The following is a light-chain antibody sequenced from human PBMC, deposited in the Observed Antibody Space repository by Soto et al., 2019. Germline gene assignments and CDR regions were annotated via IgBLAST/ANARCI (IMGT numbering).Light chain of an antibody. V-gene: IGKV1-9*01. Sequence: DIQLTQSPSFLSASVGDRVTITCRASQGIAGSLAWYQQKPGKPPKLLIYAESTLQSGIPSRFSGSGSGTRGTLTISSLQPEDFATYYCQQVKSYPRTFGGGTRVESK. J-gene: IGKJ4*01. CDR1: QGIAGS. CDR2: AES. CDR3: QQVKSYPRT.